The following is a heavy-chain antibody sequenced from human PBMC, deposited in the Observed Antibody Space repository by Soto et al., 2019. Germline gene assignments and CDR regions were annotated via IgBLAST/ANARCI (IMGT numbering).Heavy chain of an antibody. CDR3: ARSGYCSGWENYYLDY. CDR1: GFTFSSYA. CDR2: ISYDGSNK. Sequence: GGSLRLSCAASGFTFSSYAMHWVRQAPGKGLEWVAVISYDGSNKYYADSVKGRFTISRDNSKNPLYLQMNSLRAEDTAVYYCARSGYCSGWENYYLDYWGQGTLVTVYS. J-gene: IGHJ4*02. V-gene: IGHV3-30-3*01. D-gene: IGHD6-19*01.